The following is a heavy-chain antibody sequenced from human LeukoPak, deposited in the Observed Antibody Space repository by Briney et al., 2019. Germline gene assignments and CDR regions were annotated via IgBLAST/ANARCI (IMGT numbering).Heavy chain of an antibody. V-gene: IGHV3-30*18. CDR2: ISYDGSNK. CDR1: GFTYSSYG. Sequence: PGGSLRLSCAASGFTYSSYGMHWVRQAPGKGLEWVAVISYDGSNKYYADSVKGRFTISRDNSKNTLYLQMNSLRAEDTAVYYCAKDYSKQWPVAFDIWGQGTMVTVSS. J-gene: IGHJ3*02. CDR3: AKDYSKQWPVAFDI. D-gene: IGHD6-19*01.